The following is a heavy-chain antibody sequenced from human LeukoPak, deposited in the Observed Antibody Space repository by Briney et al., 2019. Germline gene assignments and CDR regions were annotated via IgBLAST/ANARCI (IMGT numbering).Heavy chain of an antibody. CDR3: AKDTNYMHRWYFDF. Sequence: GRSLRLSCAASGFTFDDYAMHWVRQAPGKGLEWVSGISWNSGSIGYADSVKGRFTISRDNAKNSLYLQMNSLRAEDTALYYCAKDTNYMHRWYFDFWGRGTLVTVSS. CDR2: ISWNSGSI. D-gene: IGHD1-7*01. J-gene: IGHJ2*01. CDR1: GFTFDDYA. V-gene: IGHV3-9*01.